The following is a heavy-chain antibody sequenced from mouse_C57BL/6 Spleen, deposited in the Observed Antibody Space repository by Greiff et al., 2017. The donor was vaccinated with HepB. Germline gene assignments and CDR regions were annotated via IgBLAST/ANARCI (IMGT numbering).Heavy chain of an antibody. CDR3: ASYYYGSSYGFAY. CDR1: GYTFTSYT. CDR2: INPSSGYT. V-gene: IGHV1-4*01. Sequence: QVQLQQSGAELARPGASVKMSCKASGYTFTSYTMHWVKQRPGQGLEWIGYINPSSGYTKYNQKFKDKATLTADKSSCTAYMQLSSLTSEESAVYYCASYYYGSSYGFAYWGKGTLVTVSA. D-gene: IGHD1-1*01. J-gene: IGHJ3*01.